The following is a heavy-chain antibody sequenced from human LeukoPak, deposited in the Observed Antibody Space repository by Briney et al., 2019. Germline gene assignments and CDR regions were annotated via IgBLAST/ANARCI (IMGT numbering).Heavy chain of an antibody. J-gene: IGHJ4*02. CDR2: IYHSGST. CDR1: GGSISSGGYS. Sequence: SETLSLTCAVSGGSISSGGYSWSWIRQPPGKGLEWIGYIYHSGSTYYNPSLKSRVTISVDRSKNQFSLKLSSVTAADTAVYYCASTPPGDPRDFDYWGQGTLVTVSS. V-gene: IGHV4-30-2*01. D-gene: IGHD3-16*01. CDR3: ASTPPGDPRDFDY.